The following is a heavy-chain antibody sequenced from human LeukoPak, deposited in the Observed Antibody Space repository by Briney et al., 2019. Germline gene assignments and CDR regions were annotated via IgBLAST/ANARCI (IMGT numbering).Heavy chain of an antibody. J-gene: IGHJ4*02. V-gene: IGHV3-66*01. CDR1: GLSVSSNY. CDR2: IYRDGSS. CDR3: ARSFYDILIGYYQYFDY. Sequence: GGSLSLSCVASGLSVSSNYMSWVRQAPGKGLEWVSVIYRDGSSYYAESVKGRFTISRDNSKNTLYIQMNSLRAEDTAVYYCARSFYDILIGYYQYFDYWGQGTLVTVSS. D-gene: IGHD3-9*01.